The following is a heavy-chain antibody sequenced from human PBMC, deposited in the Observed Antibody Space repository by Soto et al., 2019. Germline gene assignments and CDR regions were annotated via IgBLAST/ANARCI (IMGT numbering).Heavy chain of an antibody. CDR2: MNPKSGNT. J-gene: IGHJ4*02. Sequence: QVQLVQSGAEVKKPGASVKVSCKASGYTFTNYDINWVRQATVQGLEWMGWMNPKSGNTGYAKQFQGRVIMTRSTSISTAYMDLSSLRSEDTAVYYCVRVYGEIDYWGQGALVTVS. D-gene: IGHD4-17*01. CDR3: VRVYGEIDY. V-gene: IGHV1-8*01. CDR1: GYTFTNYD.